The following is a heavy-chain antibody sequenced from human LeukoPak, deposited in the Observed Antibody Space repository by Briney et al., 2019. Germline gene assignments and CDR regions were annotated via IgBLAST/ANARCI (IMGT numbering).Heavy chain of an antibody. V-gene: IGHV3-53*01. CDR3: AKDNGWFGELLPSDY. CDR1: GFTVSSNY. D-gene: IGHD3-10*01. CDR2: IYSGGST. Sequence: PGGSLRLSCAASGFTVSSNYMSWVRQAPGKGLEWVSVIYSGGSTYYADSVKGRFTISRDNSKNTLYLQMNSLRAEDTAVYYCAKDNGWFGELLPSDYWGQGTLVTVSS. J-gene: IGHJ4*02.